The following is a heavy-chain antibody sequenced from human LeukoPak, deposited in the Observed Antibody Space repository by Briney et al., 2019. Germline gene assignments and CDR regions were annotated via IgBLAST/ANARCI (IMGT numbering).Heavy chain of an antibody. J-gene: IGHJ4*02. CDR2: MNPNSGNT. Sequence: GASVKLSCKASGYTFTSYDINWVRQATGQGLEWMGCMNPNSGNTGYAQKFQGRVTITRNTSISTAYMELRTLRSEATAVYYCAREEDTAMVPGYSGQGTLVTVSS. CDR3: AREEDTAMVPGY. D-gene: IGHD5-18*01. V-gene: IGHV1-8*01. CDR1: GYTFTSYD.